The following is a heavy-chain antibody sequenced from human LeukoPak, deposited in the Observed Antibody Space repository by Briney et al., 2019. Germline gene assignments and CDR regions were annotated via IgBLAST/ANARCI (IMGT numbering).Heavy chain of an antibody. Sequence: GGSLRLSCEASGFTFSNYAMSWVRQAPGKGLEWVSSIRASGGSTYYADSVKGRSTISRDNSKNTLYLQMNSLRAEDTAVYYCAKGAFSGTYSPFEDWGQGTLVTVPS. CDR1: GFTFSNYA. J-gene: IGHJ4*02. V-gene: IGHV3-23*01. CDR2: IRASGGST. D-gene: IGHD3-10*01. CDR3: AKGAFSGTYSPFED.